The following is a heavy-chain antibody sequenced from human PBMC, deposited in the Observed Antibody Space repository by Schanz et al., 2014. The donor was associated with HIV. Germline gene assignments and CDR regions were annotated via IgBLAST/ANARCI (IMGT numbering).Heavy chain of an antibody. D-gene: IGHD1-26*01. V-gene: IGHV3-21*01. CDR2: ISSSSSFI. CDR3: VKAATASQGGCDY. CDR1: GFTFSSYS. Sequence: EVQLVESGGGLVKPGGSLRLSCAASGFTFSSYSMNWVRQAPGKGLEWVSSISSSSSFIYYADSVKGRFTISRDNAEXALFLHMNKLRGVHTEVTYCVKAATASQGGCDYWGQGTLVIVSS. J-gene: IGHJ4*02.